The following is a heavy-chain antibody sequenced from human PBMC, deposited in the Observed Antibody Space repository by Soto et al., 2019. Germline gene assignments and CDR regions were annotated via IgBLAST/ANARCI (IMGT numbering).Heavy chain of an antibody. Sequence: SETLSLTCAVYGGSFSGYYWSWIRQPPGKGLEWIGEINHSGSTNYNPSLKSRVTISVDTSKNQFSRKLSSVTAADTAVYYCARGSRYYGSGSYYNGDYYYYYGMDVWGQGTTVTVSS. CDR3: ARGSRYYGSGSYYNGDYYYYYGMDV. J-gene: IGHJ6*02. CDR1: GGSFSGYY. V-gene: IGHV4-34*01. CDR2: INHSGST. D-gene: IGHD3-10*01.